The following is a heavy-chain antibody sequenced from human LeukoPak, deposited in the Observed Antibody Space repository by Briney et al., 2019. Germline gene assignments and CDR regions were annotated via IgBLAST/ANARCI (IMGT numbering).Heavy chain of an antibody. CDR1: GYTFTGYY. D-gene: IGHD1-26*01. CDR2: INPNSGGT. J-gene: IGHJ4*02. V-gene: IGHV1-2*06. CDR3: ARDPSSGVGATM. Sequence: ASVKVSCKASGYTFTGYYMHWVRQAPGQGLEWMGRINPNSGGTNYAQKFQGRVTTTRDTSISTAYMELSRLRSDDTAVYYCARDPSSGVGATMWGQGTLVTVSS.